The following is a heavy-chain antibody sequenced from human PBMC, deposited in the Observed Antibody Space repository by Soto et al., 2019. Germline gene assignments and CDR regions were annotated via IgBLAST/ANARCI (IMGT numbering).Heavy chain of an antibody. CDR2: VYSSGST. V-gene: IGHV4-30-4*01. Sequence: SETLSLTCTVSGGSVNSGDYYWTWIRQPPGKGLEFIGYVYSSGSTYYDPSLESRLSMFLDTSKNQFSLELSSVTAADTAVYFCARAHYGDLDHWGQGTLVTVSS. CDR3: ARAHYGDLDH. D-gene: IGHD4-17*01. J-gene: IGHJ5*02. CDR1: GGSVNSGDYY.